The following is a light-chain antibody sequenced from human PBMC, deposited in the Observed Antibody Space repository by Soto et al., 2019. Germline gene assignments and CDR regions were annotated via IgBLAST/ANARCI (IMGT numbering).Light chain of an antibody. CDR1: SSDVGGYNY. J-gene: IGLJ1*01. V-gene: IGLV2-11*01. Sequence: QSALTQPRSVSGSPGQSCTISCTGTSSDVGGYNYVSWYQQHPGKAPKVMISDVSKRPPGVPDRFSGSKSGNTASLTSSGLQAEDVDYYYCCAYAGSYTYVFGPGTKLTLL. CDR3: CAYAGSYTYV. CDR2: DVS.